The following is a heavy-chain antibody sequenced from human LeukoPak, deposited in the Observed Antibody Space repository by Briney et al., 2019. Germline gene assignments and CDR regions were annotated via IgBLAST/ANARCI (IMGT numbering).Heavy chain of an antibody. J-gene: IGHJ4*02. CDR1: GSTFSSYA. CDR2: ISGSGGST. D-gene: IGHD6-6*01. V-gene: IGHV3-23*01. CDR3: APLEYSNSLY. Sequence: PGGSLRLSCAASGSTFSSYAMSWVRQAPGKGLEWVSGISGSGGSTYYADSVKGRFTISRDNSKNTVYLQMNSLRAEDTAVYYCAPLEYSNSLYWGQGTLVTVSS.